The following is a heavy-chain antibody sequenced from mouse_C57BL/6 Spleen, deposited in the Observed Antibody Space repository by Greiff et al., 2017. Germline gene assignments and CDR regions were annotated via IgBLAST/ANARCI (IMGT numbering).Heavy chain of an antibody. D-gene: IGHD3-2*02. CDR2: INPNNGGT. Sequence: VQLQQSGPELVKPGASVKIPCKASGYTFTDYNMDWVKQSHGKSLEWIGDINPNNGGTIYNQKFKGKATLTVDKSSSTAYMELRSLTSEDTAVYYCARGAAQAIRNYYAMDYWGQGTSVTVSS. V-gene: IGHV1-18*01. CDR3: ARGAAQAIRNYYAMDY. CDR1: GYTFTDYN. J-gene: IGHJ4*01.